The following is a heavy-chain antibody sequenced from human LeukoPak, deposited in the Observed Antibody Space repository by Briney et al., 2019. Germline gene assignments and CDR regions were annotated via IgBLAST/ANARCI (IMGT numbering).Heavy chain of an antibody. J-gene: IGHJ4*02. Sequence: PGGSLRLSCAASGFTFSSYNMNWVRQPPGKGLEWLSYISSSSSTIYYADSVKGRFTISRDNSKNILYLQMNSLTAEDTAVYWCAKDPINWGSIYFDCWGQGTLVTVSS. D-gene: IGHD7-27*01. CDR2: ISSSSSTI. V-gene: IGHV3-48*01. CDR3: AKDPINWGSIYFDC. CDR1: GFTFSSYN.